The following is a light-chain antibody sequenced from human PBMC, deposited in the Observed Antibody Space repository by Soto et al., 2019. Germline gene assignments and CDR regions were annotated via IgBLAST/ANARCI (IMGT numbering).Light chain of an antibody. V-gene: IGKV3-15*01. Sequence: EVVMTQSPAPLSVSPGERATLSCRASQRISSNLAWYQQRPGQAPRLLIYGASTRAPGIPARFSGSSSETDVTLTISSLQSEDFAVYSCQHYNNWPTWKFGQGTKVEI. CDR2: GAS. J-gene: IGKJ1*01. CDR1: QRISSN. CDR3: QHYNNWPTWK.